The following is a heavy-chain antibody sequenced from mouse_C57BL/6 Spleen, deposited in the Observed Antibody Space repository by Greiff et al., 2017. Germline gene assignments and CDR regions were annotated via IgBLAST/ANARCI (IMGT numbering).Heavy chain of an antibody. D-gene: IGHD1-1*01. CDR3: ARRRRITTVVATDAMDY. CDR2: IDPSDSYT. CDR1: GYTFTSYW. J-gene: IGHJ4*01. V-gene: IGHV1-69*01. Sequence: QVQLQQSGAELVMPGASVKLSCKASGYTFTSYWMHWVKQRPGQGLEWIGEIDPSDSYTNYNQKFKGKSTLTVDKSSSTAYMQLSSLTSEDSAVYYCARRRRITTVVATDAMDYWGQGTSVTVSS.